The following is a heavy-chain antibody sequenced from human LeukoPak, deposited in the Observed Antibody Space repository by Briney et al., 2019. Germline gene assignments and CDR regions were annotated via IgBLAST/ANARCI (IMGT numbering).Heavy chain of an antibody. J-gene: IGHJ6*02. CDR3: ARDQGLTAPPPYGLDV. V-gene: IGHV1-69*04. CDR2: IIPVLNIT. Sequence: SVKVSCKASGGTFSSSAITWVRQAPGQGLEWMGRIIPVLNITNYAQKFQGRVTITADTSTSTAYMELSSLRSEETAVYYCARDQGLTAPPPYGLDVWGHGTPVTVSS. D-gene: IGHD5-18*01. CDR1: GGTFSSSA.